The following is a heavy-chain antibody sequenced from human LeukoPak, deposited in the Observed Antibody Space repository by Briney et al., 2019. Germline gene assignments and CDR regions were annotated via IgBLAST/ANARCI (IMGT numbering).Heavy chain of an antibody. CDR1: GFTFKSYG. CDR2: ITGAGSST. D-gene: IGHD5-18*01. V-gene: IGHV3-23*01. Sequence: GGSLRLSCAASGFTFKSYGMTWVRQVPGKGLEWVSSITGAGSSTKYADSMNGRFTISRDNSKNTVSLQMTGLRAEDTAVYYCARKVAVAMDLDYWGQGTLVTVSS. J-gene: IGHJ4*02. CDR3: ARKVAVAMDLDY.